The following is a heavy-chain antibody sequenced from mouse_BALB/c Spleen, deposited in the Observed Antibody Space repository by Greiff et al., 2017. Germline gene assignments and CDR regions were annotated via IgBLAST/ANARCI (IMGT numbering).Heavy chain of an antibody. CDR1: GYSFTSYY. J-gene: IGHJ2*01. V-gene: IGHV1S135*01. D-gene: IGHD1-1*01. CDR3: VYGSSGYYFDY. CDR2: IDPFNGGT. Sequence: VQLQQSGPELMKPGASVKISCKASGYSFTSYYMHWVKQSHGKSLEWIGYIDPFNGGTSYNQKFKGKATLTVDKSSSTAYMHLSSLTSEDSAVYYCVYGSSGYYFDYWGQGTTLTVSS.